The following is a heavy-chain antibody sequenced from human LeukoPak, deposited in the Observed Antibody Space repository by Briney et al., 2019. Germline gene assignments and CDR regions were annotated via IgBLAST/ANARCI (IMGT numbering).Heavy chain of an antibody. Sequence: QTGGSLRLSCAASGFTFSSYSMNWVRQAPGMGLEWVSYISSSSSTIYYADSVKGRFTISRDNAKNSLYLQMNSLRAEDTAVYFCARDWGIAAVYYYGMDVWGQGTTVTVSS. CDR3: ARDWGIAAVYYYGMDV. D-gene: IGHD6-13*01. CDR2: ISSSSSTI. V-gene: IGHV3-48*04. J-gene: IGHJ6*02. CDR1: GFTFSSYS.